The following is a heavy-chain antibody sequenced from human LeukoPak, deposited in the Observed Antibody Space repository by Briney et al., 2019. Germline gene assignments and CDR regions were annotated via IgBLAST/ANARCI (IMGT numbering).Heavy chain of an antibody. V-gene: IGHV3-15*01. CDR3: TTDYLTGTTRHEFDP. CDR1: GFTFSAAW. D-gene: IGHD1-20*01. Sequence: GGSRRLSCATSGFTFSAAWMSWVRQAPGKGLEWICLIRSEGGGGTADYAATVKGRFTISRDDSRITLHLQMNSLKTEDTGVYYCTTDYLTGTTRHEFDPWGQGTLVTVSS. CDR2: IRSEGGGGTA. J-gene: IGHJ5*02.